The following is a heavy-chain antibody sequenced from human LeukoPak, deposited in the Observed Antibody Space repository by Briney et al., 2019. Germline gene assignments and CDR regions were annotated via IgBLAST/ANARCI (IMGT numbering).Heavy chain of an antibody. CDR3: AKDSLSLYIVVVPAALDY. Sequence: PGGSLRLSCAASGLTFSSYGMHWVRQAPGKGLEWVAFIRYDGSNKYYADSVKGRFTISRDNSKNTLYLQMNSLRAEDTAVYYCAKDSLSLYIVVVPAALDYWGQGTLVTVSS. D-gene: IGHD2-2*01. CDR2: IRYDGSNK. V-gene: IGHV3-30*02. CDR1: GLTFSSYG. J-gene: IGHJ4*02.